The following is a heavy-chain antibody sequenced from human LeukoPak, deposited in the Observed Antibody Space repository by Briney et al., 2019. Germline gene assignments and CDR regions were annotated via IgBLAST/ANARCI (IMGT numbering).Heavy chain of an antibody. CDR3: ARRAGGYSHPYDY. Sequence: GGSLRLSCAASGFTFSNYGMNWVRQAPGKGLEWVSGISDSGGRTYYADSVKGRFIISRDNSKNTLYLQMSSLRAEDTAVYYCARRAGGYSHPYDYWGQGVLVTVSS. CDR2: ISDSGGRT. CDR1: GFTFSNYG. J-gene: IGHJ4*02. D-gene: IGHD4-23*01. V-gene: IGHV3-23*01.